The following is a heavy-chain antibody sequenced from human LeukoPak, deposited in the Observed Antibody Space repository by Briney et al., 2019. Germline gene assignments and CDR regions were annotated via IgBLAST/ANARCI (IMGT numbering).Heavy chain of an antibody. CDR2: ILHDGSNE. CDR1: GFSFSDYA. J-gene: IGHJ4*02. D-gene: IGHD2-15*01. CDR3: ARAERCSGGRCLEDY. Sequence: GGSLRLSCAASGFSFSDYAMHWVRQAPGKGLEWVAVILHDGSNEYYADSVKGRFTISRDNSKSTLYLQMNSLRVEDTAVYYCARAERCSGGRCLEDYWGQGTLVTVSS. V-gene: IGHV3-30-3*01.